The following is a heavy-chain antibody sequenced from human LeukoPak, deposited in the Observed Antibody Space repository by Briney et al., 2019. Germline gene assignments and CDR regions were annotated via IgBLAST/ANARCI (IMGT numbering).Heavy chain of an antibody. J-gene: IGHJ6*02. CDR1: GFTFSAYG. CDR2: MSYDGRNK. D-gene: IGHD6-19*01. CDR3: AKDRLGGAVDYFYYFGMDF. V-gene: IGHV3-30*18. Sequence: PGRSLRLSCAASGFTFSAYGMHWVRQAPGKGLEWVAVMSYDGRNKYYGDSVKGRFTISRDDSRNTLYLKMNSLSAEDTAVYYCAKDRLGGAVDYFYYFGMDFWGQGTTVTVSS.